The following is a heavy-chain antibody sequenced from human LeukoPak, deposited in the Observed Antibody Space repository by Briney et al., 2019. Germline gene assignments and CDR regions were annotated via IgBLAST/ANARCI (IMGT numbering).Heavy chain of an antibody. CDR3: TREQLSTTSWFDP. CDR2: INPDSGGT. J-gene: IGHJ5*02. V-gene: IGHV1-2*02. Sequence: ASVKVSCKASGYTFTGYYLHWVRQAPGQGLEWMGWINPDSGGTYFAQKFQGRVTMTRDTSINTAYMELTTLRSDDTAIYYCTREQLSTTSWFDPWGQGTLATVSS. D-gene: IGHD5-12*01. CDR1: GYTFTGYY.